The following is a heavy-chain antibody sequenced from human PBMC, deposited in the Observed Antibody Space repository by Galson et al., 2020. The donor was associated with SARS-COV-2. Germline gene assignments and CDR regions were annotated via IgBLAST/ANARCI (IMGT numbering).Heavy chain of an antibody. D-gene: IGHD3-22*01. Sequence: SETLSLTCPVSGGSISSYYWSWIRQPAGKGLEWIGRLYTSGSTNYNPSLKSRVTMSVDTSQNQFSLKLSSVPAADTAVYYCARDMKRRTMRVVVTEDAVDIWGQGTMVTVSS. CDR3: ARDMKRRTMRVVVTEDAVDI. CDR2: LYTSGST. V-gene: IGHV4-4*07. CDR1: GGSISSYY. J-gene: IGHJ3*02.